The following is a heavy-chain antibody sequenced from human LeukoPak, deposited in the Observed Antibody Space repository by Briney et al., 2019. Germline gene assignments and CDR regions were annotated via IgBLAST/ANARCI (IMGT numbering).Heavy chain of an antibody. Sequence: PSETLSLTCTVSGGSISSSIAYWGWIRQPPGKGLEWIGSIYYSKNTYYNPSLKSRVTISADTSKNQFSLTLGSVSATDTAVYYCVSPRGFSYGYFDYWGQGTLVTVSS. CDR3: VSPRGFSYGYFDY. D-gene: IGHD5-18*01. V-gene: IGHV4-39*01. CDR1: GGSISSSIAY. J-gene: IGHJ4*02. CDR2: IYYSKNT.